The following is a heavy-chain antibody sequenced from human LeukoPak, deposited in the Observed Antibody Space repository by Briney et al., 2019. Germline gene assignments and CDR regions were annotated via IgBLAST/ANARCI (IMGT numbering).Heavy chain of an antibody. Sequence: GGSLRLSCAASGFTFSTYAMSWVRQAPAKGLEWVSLISGSGGSTYYADSVKGRFTISRDNSKNTLYLQMHSLRAEDTAVYYCAKEKMTTTSFDYWGQGTLVTVSS. V-gene: IGHV3-23*01. CDR3: AKEKMTTTSFDY. CDR1: GFTFSTYA. J-gene: IGHJ4*02. CDR2: ISGSGGST. D-gene: IGHD5-24*01.